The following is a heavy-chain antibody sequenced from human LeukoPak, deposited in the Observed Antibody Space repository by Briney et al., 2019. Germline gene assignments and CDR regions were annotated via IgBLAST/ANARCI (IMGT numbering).Heavy chain of an antibody. Sequence: ASVRVSCKASGYTFTSYGISWVRQAPGQGLEWMGWISAYNGNTNYAQKLQGRVTMTTDTSTSTAYMELRSLRSDDTAVYYCAREGYCSGGSCYSGNYYYGMDVWGQGTTVTVSS. CDR2: ISAYNGNT. CDR1: GYTFTSYG. CDR3: AREGYCSGGSCYSGNYYYGMDV. D-gene: IGHD2-15*01. V-gene: IGHV1-18*01. J-gene: IGHJ6*02.